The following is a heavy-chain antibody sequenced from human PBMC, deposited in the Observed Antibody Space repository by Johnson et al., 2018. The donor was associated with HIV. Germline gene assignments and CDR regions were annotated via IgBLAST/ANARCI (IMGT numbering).Heavy chain of an antibody. V-gene: IGHV3-30*04. Sequence: GLEWVAVISYDGSNKYYADSVKGRFTISRDNSKNTLYLQMNSLRVEDTAVYYCARGKYGSGSYSLRAFDIWGQGTMVTVSS. D-gene: IGHD1-26*01. CDR2: ISYDGSNK. J-gene: IGHJ3*02. CDR3: ARGKYGSGSYSLRAFDI.